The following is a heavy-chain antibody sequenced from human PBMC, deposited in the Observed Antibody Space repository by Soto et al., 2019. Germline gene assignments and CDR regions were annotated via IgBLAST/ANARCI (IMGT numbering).Heavy chain of an antibody. D-gene: IGHD3-3*01. CDR3: ARVRDWFDP. Sequence: SDTLSLTCAVYGVYFSCYYWNWIRPPPGKGLEWIGEIDHSGYTNYNPSLKSRVTISVDTSKNQFSLRLTSVTAADTAVYYCARVRDWFDPWGQGTLVNVSS. CDR2: IDHSGYT. CDR1: GVYFSCYY. J-gene: IGHJ5*02. V-gene: IGHV4-34*01.